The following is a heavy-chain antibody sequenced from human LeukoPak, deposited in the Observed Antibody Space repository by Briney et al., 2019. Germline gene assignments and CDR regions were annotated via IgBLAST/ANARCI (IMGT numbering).Heavy chain of an antibody. J-gene: IGHJ6*03. CDR2: INSDGSST. V-gene: IGHV3-74*01. CDR1: GFTFSSYW. Sequence: GGSLRLSCAASGFTFSSYWMHWVRQAPGKGLVWVSRINSDGSSTSYADSVKGRFTISRDNAKNTLYLQMNSPRAEDTAVYYCARDRAYSSSFDYYMDVWGKGTTVTVSS. D-gene: IGHD6-13*01. CDR3: ARDRAYSSSFDYYMDV.